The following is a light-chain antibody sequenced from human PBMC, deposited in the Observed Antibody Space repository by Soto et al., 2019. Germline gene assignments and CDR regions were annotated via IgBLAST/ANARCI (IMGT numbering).Light chain of an antibody. CDR1: QSVSSN. Sequence: EIVMTQSPATLSVSPGERATLSCRASQSVSSNLAWYQQKPGQAPRFLIYGASTRATGIPARFSGSGSGTEFTLTINSLQSEDFAVYYCQQYNNWLYTFGQGTKLEIK. CDR2: GAS. CDR3: QQYNNWLYT. V-gene: IGKV3-15*01. J-gene: IGKJ2*01.